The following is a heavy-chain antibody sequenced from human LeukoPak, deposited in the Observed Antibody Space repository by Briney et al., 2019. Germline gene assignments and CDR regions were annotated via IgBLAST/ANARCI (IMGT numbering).Heavy chain of an antibody. Sequence: ASVKVSCKASGYTFTSYDINWVRQATGQGLEWMGWMNPNSGNTGYAQKFQGRVTITRNTSISTAYMELSSLRSEDTAVYYCARGFPPRRSYDSSGYYSYYFDYWGQGTLVTVSS. J-gene: IGHJ4*02. CDR2: MNPNSGNT. CDR1: GYTFTSYD. CDR3: ARGFPPRRSYDSSGYYSYYFDY. V-gene: IGHV1-8*03. D-gene: IGHD3-22*01.